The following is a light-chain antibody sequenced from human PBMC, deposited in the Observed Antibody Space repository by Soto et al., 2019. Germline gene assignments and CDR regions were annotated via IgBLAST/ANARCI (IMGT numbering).Light chain of an antibody. CDR1: QRLVSSY. Sequence: EIVLTQSPGTLSLSSGERTTLSCRASQRLVSSYLAWYQQKPGQAPRLLIYGASSRATGIPDRFSGSGSGTDFTLTISRLEPEDFAVYYCQQYGSSITFGQGTRLEIK. V-gene: IGKV3-20*01. CDR3: QQYGSSIT. J-gene: IGKJ5*01. CDR2: GAS.